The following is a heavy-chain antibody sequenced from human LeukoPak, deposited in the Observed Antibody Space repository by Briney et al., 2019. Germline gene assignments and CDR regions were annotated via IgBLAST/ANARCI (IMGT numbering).Heavy chain of an antibody. CDR1: GYTFTTYY. CDR2: INPNSGGT. V-gene: IGHV1-2*02. Sequence: ASVKVSCKASGYTFTTYYMHWVRQAPGQGLEWMGWINPNSGGTNYAQKFQGRVTMTRDTSISTAYMELSRLRSDDTAVYYCAKDLMRDRWFGESWGQGTLVTVSS. D-gene: IGHD3-10*01. CDR3: AKDLMRDRWFGES. J-gene: IGHJ5*02.